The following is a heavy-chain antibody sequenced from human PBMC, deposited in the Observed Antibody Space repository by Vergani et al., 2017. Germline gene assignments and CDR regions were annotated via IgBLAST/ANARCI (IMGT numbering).Heavy chain of an antibody. CDR3: ASGSYDILTGYYTGSFDY. Sequence: QVQLQQWGAGLLKPSETLSLTCAVYGGSFSGYYWSWIRQPPGKGLEWIGEINHSGSTNYNPSLKSRVTISVDTSKNQFSLKLSSVTAADTAVYYCASGSYDILTGYYTGSFDYWGQGTLVTVSS. D-gene: IGHD3-9*01. CDR1: GGSFSGYY. V-gene: IGHV4-34*01. J-gene: IGHJ4*02. CDR2: INHSGST.